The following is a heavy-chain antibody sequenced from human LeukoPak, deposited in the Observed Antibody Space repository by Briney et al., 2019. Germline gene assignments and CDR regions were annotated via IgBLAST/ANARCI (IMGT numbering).Heavy chain of an antibody. V-gene: IGHV3-23*01. CDR2: ISGSGTTT. Sequence: GGSLRLSCAASGFTFRSYAMSWVRQAPGKGLEWVSGISGSGTTTYYADSVKGRFTISRDNSKNTLYLQMNSLRAEDTAVCYCARTSALSFDYWGQGTLITVSS. CDR3: ARTSALSFDY. J-gene: IGHJ4*02. CDR1: GFTFRSYA. D-gene: IGHD2/OR15-2a*01.